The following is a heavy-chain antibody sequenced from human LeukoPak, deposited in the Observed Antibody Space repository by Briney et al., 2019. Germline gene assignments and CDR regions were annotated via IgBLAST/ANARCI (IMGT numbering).Heavy chain of an antibody. Sequence: GGSLRLSCVASGFTLDDYALHWVRQAPGKGLEWISLISGDGDNTYYADSVKGRFTISRDNSKNSLYLQMSSLRADDTALYYCAKGVRSGTYYSCFDPWGQGTLVTVSS. CDR2: ISGDGDNT. CDR3: AKGVRSGTYYSCFDP. J-gene: IGHJ5*02. V-gene: IGHV3-43*02. CDR1: GFTLDDYA. D-gene: IGHD1-26*01.